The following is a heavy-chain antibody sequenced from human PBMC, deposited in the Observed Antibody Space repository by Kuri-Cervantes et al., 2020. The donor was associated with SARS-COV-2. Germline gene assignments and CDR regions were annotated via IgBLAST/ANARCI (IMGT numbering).Heavy chain of an antibody. CDR3: ARTRGGGYSSSWYY. V-gene: IGHV4-59*08. CDR2: IYYSGST. J-gene: IGHJ4*02. CDR1: GGSISSYY. D-gene: IGHD6-13*01. Sequence: ESLKISCTVSGGSISSYYWSWIRQPPGKGLEWIGYIYYSGSTNYNPSLKSRVTISVDTSKNQFSLKLSSVTAADTAVYYCARTRGGGYSSSWYYWGQGTLVTVSS.